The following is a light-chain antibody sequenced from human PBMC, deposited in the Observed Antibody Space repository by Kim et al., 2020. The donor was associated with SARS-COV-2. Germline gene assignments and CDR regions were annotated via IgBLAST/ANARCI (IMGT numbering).Light chain of an antibody. CDR3: QVWDSSSDHVV. Sequence: PGRTARITCGGNNMGSKSVPWYQQKPGQAPVLVIYYDSDRPSGIPERFSGSNSGNTATLTISRVEAGDEADYYCQVWDSSSDHVVFGGGTQLTVL. CDR2: YDS. CDR1: NMGSKS. V-gene: IGLV3-21*04. J-gene: IGLJ2*01.